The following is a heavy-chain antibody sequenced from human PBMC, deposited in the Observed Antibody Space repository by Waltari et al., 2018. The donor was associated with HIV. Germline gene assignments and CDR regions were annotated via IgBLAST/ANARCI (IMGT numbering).Heavy chain of an antibody. J-gene: IGHJ5*02. V-gene: IGHV4-39*01. D-gene: IGHD4-17*01. CDR1: GGSVSIRSYY. CDR3: ASRGDYGDYWGNWFDP. Sequence: QLQLQESGPGLVKPSETLSLTCTVSGGSVSIRSYYWGWIRQPPARGLECSGLLYKSGSTYDNPSLKSRVTISVERSKNQFSLRRSAVTAADTAVDYCASRGDYGDYWGNWFDPRGQGTLVTVSS. CDR2: LYKSGST.